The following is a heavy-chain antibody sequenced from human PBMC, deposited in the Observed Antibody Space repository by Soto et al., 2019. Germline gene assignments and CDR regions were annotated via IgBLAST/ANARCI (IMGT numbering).Heavy chain of an antibody. Sequence: PSETLSLTCTVSGGSISSYYWSWIRQPPGKGLEWIGYIYYSGSTYYNPSLKSRVTISVDTSKNQFSLKLSSVTAADTAVYYCARDHNWGMDVWGQGTTVTVSS. CDR2: IYYSGST. D-gene: IGHD1-1*01. J-gene: IGHJ6*02. V-gene: IGHV4-30-4*01. CDR1: GGSISSYY. CDR3: ARDHNWGMDV.